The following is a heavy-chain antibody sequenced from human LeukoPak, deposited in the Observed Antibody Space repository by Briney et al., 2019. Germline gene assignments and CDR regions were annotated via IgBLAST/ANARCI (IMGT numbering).Heavy chain of an antibody. V-gene: IGHV3-30*18. CDR2: ISYDGSNK. J-gene: IGHJ4*02. CDR1: GFTFSSYG. CDR3: AKDGGYSSGWGYFDY. D-gene: IGHD6-19*01. Sequence: GGSLRLSCAASGFTFSSYGMHWVRQTPGKGLEWVAVISYDGSNKYYADSVKGRFTISRDNSKNTLYLQMNSLRAEDTAVYYCAKDGGYSSGWGYFDYWGQGTLVTVSS.